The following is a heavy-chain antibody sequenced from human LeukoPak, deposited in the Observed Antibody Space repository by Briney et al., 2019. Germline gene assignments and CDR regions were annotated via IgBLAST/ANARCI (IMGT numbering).Heavy chain of an antibody. J-gene: IGHJ4*02. CDR2: MNPNSGNT. V-gene: IGHV1-8*01. Sequence: GASVKVSCKASGYTFTSYDINWVRQATGQGLEWMGWMNPNSGNTGYAQKFQGRVTMTRNASISTAYMELNSLRAEDTAVYYCARVSIIAAAGHFDYWGQGTLVTVSS. D-gene: IGHD6-13*01. CDR3: ARVSIIAAAGHFDY. CDR1: GYTFTSYD.